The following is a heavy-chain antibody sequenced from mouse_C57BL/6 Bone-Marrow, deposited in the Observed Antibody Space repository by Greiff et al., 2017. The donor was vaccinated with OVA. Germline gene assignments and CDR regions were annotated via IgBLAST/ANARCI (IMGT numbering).Heavy chain of an antibody. CDR1: GYTFTSYW. CDR3: AREEDTHSNPGY. J-gene: IGHJ2*01. V-gene: IGHV1-55*01. Sequence: QVQLQQPGAELVKPGASVKMSCKASGYTFTSYWITWVKQRPGQGLEWIGDIYPGSGSTNYNEKFKSKATLTVDTSSSTAYMQLSSLTSEDSAVYYCAREEDTHSNPGYWGQGTTLTVSS. CDR2: IYPGSGST. D-gene: IGHD2-5*01.